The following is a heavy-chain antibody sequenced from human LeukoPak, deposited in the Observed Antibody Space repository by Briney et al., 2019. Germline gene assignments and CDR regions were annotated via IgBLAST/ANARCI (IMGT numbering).Heavy chain of an antibody. D-gene: IGHD6-6*01. CDR3: ASRSSPGSPEGFDP. Sequence: GGSLRLSCAASGFTFSSYAMSWVRQAPGKGLEWVSAISGSGGSTYYADSVKGRFTISRDNAKNSLYLQMNSLRAEDTAVYYCASRSSPGSPEGFDPWGQGTLVTVSS. J-gene: IGHJ5*02. V-gene: IGHV3-23*01. CDR1: GFTFSSYA. CDR2: ISGSGGST.